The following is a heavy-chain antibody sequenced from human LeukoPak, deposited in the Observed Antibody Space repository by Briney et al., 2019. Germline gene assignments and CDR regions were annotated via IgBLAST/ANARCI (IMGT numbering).Heavy chain of an antibody. Sequence: GGTLRLSCAASGFTFSSYGMHWVRQAPGKGLEWVAFIRYDGSNKYYADSVKGRFTISRDNSKNTLYLQMNSLRAEDTAVYYCAKDHWPYFDYWGQGTLVTVSS. D-gene: IGHD1-1*01. CDR2: IRYDGSNK. V-gene: IGHV3-30*02. J-gene: IGHJ4*02. CDR3: AKDHWPYFDY. CDR1: GFTFSSYG.